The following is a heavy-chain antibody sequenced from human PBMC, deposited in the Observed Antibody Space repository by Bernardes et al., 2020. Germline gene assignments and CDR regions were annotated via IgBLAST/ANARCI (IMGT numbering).Heavy chain of an antibody. D-gene: IGHD3-3*02. CDR3: ARGIFAGH. CDR1: GGSFSGYY. V-gene: IGHV4-34*01. J-gene: IGHJ4*02. CDR2: INHSGST. Sequence: SETLSLTCAVYGGSFSGYYWSWIRQPPGKGLEWIGEINHSGSTNYNPSLKSRVTISVDTSKNQFSLKLSSVTAADTAVYYCARGIFAGHWGQGTLVTVSS.